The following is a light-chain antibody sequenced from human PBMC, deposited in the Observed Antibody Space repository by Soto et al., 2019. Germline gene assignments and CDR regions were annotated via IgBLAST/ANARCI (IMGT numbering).Light chain of an antibody. CDR1: QSLSNW. V-gene: IGKV1-5*01. CDR2: DAS. J-gene: IGKJ1*01. Sequence: DIQMTQSPSTLSGSVGDRFTITCRASQSLSNWLAWYQQKPGKAPKLLIYDASSLETGVPSRFSGSGSGTEFTLIISSLQPDDFATYYCQQYSSYPWTFGQGTKVDIK. CDR3: QQYSSYPWT.